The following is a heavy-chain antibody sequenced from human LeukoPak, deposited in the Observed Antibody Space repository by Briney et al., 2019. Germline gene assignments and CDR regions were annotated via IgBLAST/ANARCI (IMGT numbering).Heavy chain of an antibody. D-gene: IGHD3-22*01. Sequence: GASVKVSCKASGGTFSSYAISWVRQAPGQGLGWMGRIIPIFGTANYAQKFQGRVTITTDESTSTAYMELSSLRSEDTAVYYCARDRPDDSSGYQTYYYYYMDVWGKGTTVTVSS. CDR3: ARDRPDDSSGYQTYYYYYMDV. CDR1: GGTFSSYA. V-gene: IGHV1-69*05. J-gene: IGHJ6*03. CDR2: IIPIFGTA.